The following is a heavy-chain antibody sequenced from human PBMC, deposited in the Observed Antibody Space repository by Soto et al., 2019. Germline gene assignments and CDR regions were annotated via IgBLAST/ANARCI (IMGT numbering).Heavy chain of an antibody. D-gene: IGHD3-10*01. CDR3: AKDRGFTNFYCMDV. CDR1: GFTFSNYA. J-gene: IGHJ6*02. CDR2: GIGGST. Sequence: EMQLLESGGGLVQPGGSLRLSCAASGFTFSNYAMSWVRQAPGKGLEWVSGIGGSTYYTDSMKGRFTISRDNSKNTLYLKVNGLRAEDTAVYYCAKDRGFTNFYCMDVWGQGTTVTVSS. V-gene: IGHV3-23*01.